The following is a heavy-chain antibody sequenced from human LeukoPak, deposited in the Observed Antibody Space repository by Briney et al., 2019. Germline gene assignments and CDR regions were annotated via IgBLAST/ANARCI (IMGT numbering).Heavy chain of an antibody. CDR1: GFTFSSYA. CDR2: ISNSGGST. D-gene: IGHD3-22*01. V-gene: IGHV3-23*01. Sequence: GGSLRLSCAASGFTFSSYAMSWVRQAPGKGLEWVSGISNSGGSTYYADSVKGRFTISRDNSKDTLYLQMNSLRAEDTAVYYCAEYYFYDSSGYQHYYFDYWGQGTLVTVSS. CDR3: AEYYFYDSSGYQHYYFDY. J-gene: IGHJ4*02.